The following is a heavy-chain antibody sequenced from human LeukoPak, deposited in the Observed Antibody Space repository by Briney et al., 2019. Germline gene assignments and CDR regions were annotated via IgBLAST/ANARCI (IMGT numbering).Heavy chain of an antibody. V-gene: IGHV3-23*01. Sequence: GGSLRLSCAASGFTFSNYAMNWVRQAPGRGLEWVSRISSGGSACYADSVTGRFTISRDNSKNALYLQMNSLRAEDTALYYCAKDVRSSTWYGTFGMDVWGLGTTVTVSS. CDR1: GFTFSNYA. CDR3: AKDVRSSTWYGTFGMDV. D-gene: IGHD6-13*01. J-gene: IGHJ6*02. CDR2: ISSGGSA.